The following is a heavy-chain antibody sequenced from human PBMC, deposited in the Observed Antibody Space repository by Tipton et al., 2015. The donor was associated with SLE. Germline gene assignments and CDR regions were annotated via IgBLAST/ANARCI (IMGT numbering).Heavy chain of an antibody. CDR3: ARDKSSSREFDY. J-gene: IGHJ4*02. V-gene: IGHV4-4*02. CDR1: GGSISSSNW. Sequence: TLSLTCAVSGGSISSSNWWSWVRQPPGKGLEWIGEIYHSGSTNYNPSLKSRVTISVDTSKNQFSLKLSSVTAADTAVYYCARDKSSSREFDYWGQGTLVTVSS. D-gene: IGHD6-13*01. CDR2: IYHSGST.